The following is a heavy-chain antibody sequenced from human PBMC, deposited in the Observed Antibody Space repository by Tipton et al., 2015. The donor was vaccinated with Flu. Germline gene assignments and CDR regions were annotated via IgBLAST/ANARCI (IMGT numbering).Heavy chain of an antibody. Sequence: TLSLTCTVSGDSISSDYYWAWIRQFPGKGLEWFGTVARTGDTIYNPSLKSRVTLSIDTSKNQFSLKMKPVTATDLAVSYCARRDYSNYVSDPKSWFDPWGQGTLVAVSS. CDR3: ARRDYSNYVSDPKSWFDP. V-gene: IGHV4-38-2*02. D-gene: IGHD4-11*01. CDR1: GDSISSDYY. CDR2: VARTGDT. J-gene: IGHJ5*02.